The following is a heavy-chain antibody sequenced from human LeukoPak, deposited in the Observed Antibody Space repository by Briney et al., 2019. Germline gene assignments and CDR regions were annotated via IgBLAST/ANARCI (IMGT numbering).Heavy chain of an antibody. J-gene: IGHJ4*02. CDR1: GFTFSSYA. Sequence: GGSLRLSCAASGFTFSSYAMSWVRQAPGKGLEWVSAISGSGDSTYYADSVKGRFTISRDNSKNTVYLQMNSLRAEDTAVYYCAKVLRWTNFDYWGQGTLVTVSS. CDR3: AKVLRWTNFDY. V-gene: IGHV3-23*01. D-gene: IGHD4-23*01. CDR2: ISGSGDST.